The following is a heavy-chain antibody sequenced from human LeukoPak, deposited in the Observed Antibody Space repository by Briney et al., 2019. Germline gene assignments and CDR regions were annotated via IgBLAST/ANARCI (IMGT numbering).Heavy chain of an antibody. D-gene: IGHD3-10*01. CDR1: GFTVSSNY. V-gene: IGHV3-66*01. CDR3: ARDWEYGSGTYYNVAY. Sequence: GGSLRLSCAASGFTVSSNYMSWVRQAPGKGLEWVSVIYSGGSTYYADSVKGRFTISRDNSKNTLHLQMNSLRAEDTAVYYCARDWEYGSGTYYNVAYWGQGSLVTVSS. CDR2: IYSGGST. J-gene: IGHJ4*02.